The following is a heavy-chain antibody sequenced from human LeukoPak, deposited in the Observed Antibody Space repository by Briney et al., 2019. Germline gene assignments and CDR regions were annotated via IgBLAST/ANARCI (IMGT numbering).Heavy chain of an antibody. CDR2: ISAYNGNT. CDR3: ARDKWRSITGTTERLPCDY. V-gene: IGHV1-18*01. CDR1: GYTFTSYG. J-gene: IGHJ4*02. Sequence: GASVKVSCKASGYTFTSYGISWVRQAPGQGLEWMGWISAYNGNTNYAQKIQGRVTMTTDTSTSTAYMELRSLRSDDTAVYYCARDKWRSITGTTERLPCDYWGQGTLVTVSS. D-gene: IGHD1-20*01.